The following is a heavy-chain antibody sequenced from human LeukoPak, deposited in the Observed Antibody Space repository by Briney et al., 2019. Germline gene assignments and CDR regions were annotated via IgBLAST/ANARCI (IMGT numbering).Heavy chain of an antibody. CDR3: ARDYGSGSYNWFDP. CDR2: ISSSSSYI. D-gene: IGHD3-10*01. CDR1: GFTFSSYS. V-gene: IGHV3-21*01. Sequence: GGSLRLSCAASGFTFSSYSMNWVRQAPGKGPEWVSSISSSSSYIYYADSVKGRFTISRDNAKNSLYLQMNSLRAEDTAVYYCARDYGSGSYNWFDPWGQGTLVTVSS. J-gene: IGHJ5*02.